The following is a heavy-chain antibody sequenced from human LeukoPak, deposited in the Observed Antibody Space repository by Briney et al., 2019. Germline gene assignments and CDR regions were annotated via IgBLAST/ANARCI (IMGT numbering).Heavy chain of an antibody. CDR1: GYTFTGYY. V-gene: IGHV1-69*05. CDR2: IIPIFGTA. Sequence: AASVKVSCKASGYTFTGYYMHWVRQAPGQGLEWMGRIIPIFGTANYAQKFQGRVTITTDESTSTAYMELSSLRSEDTAVYYCAREGVNIVATFPASTYYYYYMDVWGKGTTVTVSS. CDR3: AREGVNIVATFPASTYYYYYMDV. J-gene: IGHJ6*03. D-gene: IGHD5-12*01.